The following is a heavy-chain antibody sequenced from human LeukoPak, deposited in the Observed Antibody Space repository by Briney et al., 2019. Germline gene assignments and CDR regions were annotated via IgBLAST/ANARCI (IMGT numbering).Heavy chain of an antibody. CDR3: AREVYDSSGYYYAFDY. J-gene: IGHJ4*01. D-gene: IGHD3-22*01. V-gene: IGHV3-21*01. Sequence: GGSLRLSCAASGFTFSSYSMNWVRQAPEKGLEWVSSISSSSSYIYYADSVKGRFTISRDNAKNSLYLQMNSLRAEDTAVYYCAREVYDSSGYYYAFDYWGXXXLVTVSS. CDR2: ISSSSSYI. CDR1: GFTFSSYS.